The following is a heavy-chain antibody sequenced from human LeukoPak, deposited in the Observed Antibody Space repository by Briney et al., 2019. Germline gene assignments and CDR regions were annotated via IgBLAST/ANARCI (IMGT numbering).Heavy chain of an antibody. CDR1: GFTVSNNY. Sequence: GGSLRLSCAAPGFTVSNNYMSWVRQAPGKGLEWVSVIYSGGSTYYADSVKGRFTISRDNSKNTLYLQMNSLRAEDTAVYYCARDGGYDYGDYYFDYWGQGTLVTVSS. D-gene: IGHD4-17*01. CDR2: IYSGGST. CDR3: ARDGGYDYGDYYFDY. V-gene: IGHV3-66*01. J-gene: IGHJ4*02.